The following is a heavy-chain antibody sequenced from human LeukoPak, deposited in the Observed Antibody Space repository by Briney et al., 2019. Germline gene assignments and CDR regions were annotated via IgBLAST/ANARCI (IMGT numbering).Heavy chain of an antibody. CDR3: ARARTTVTGNYYYGMDV. V-gene: IGHV1-69*04. CDR1: GGTFSSYA. J-gene: IGHJ6*02. CDR2: IIPIFGIA. Sequence: SVKVSCKAPGGTFSSYAISWVRQAPGQGLEWMGRIIPIFGIANYAQKFQGRVTITADKSTSTAYMELSSLRSEDTAVYYCARARTTVTGNYYYGMDVWGQGTTVTVSS. D-gene: IGHD4-17*01.